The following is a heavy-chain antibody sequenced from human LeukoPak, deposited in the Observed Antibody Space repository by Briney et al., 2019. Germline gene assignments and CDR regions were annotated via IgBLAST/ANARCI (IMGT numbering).Heavy chain of an antibody. V-gene: IGHV4-34*01. CDR3: ARGSEYYDFWSGYSSPFDY. D-gene: IGHD3-3*01. CDR2: INQSGST. CDR1: GGSFSAYY. J-gene: IGHJ4*02. Sequence: PSETLSLTCAVYGGSFSAYYWSWIRQPPGKGLEWIGGINQSGSTNYNPSLKSRVTISVDTSKNQFSLKLSSVTAADTAVYYCARGSEYYDFWSGYSSPFDYWGQGTLVTFSS.